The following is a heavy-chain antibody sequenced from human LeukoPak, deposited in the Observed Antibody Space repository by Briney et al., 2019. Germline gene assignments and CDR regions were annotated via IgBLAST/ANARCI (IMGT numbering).Heavy chain of an antibody. J-gene: IGHJ4*02. V-gene: IGHV4-34*01. CDR2: INHSGST. D-gene: IGHD6-13*01. CDR3: ATGLQVGIGYYFDY. CDR1: GGSFSGYY. Sequence: SETLSLTCAVYGGSFSGYYWSWIRQPPGKGLEWIGEINHSGSTNYNPSLKSRVTISVDTSKNQFSLKLSSVTAADTAVYYCATGLQVGIGYYFDYWGQGTLVTVSS.